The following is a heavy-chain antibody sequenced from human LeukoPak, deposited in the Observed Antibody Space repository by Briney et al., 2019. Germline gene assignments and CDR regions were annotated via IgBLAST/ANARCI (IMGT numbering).Heavy chain of an antibody. CDR1: GFSFSSYW. J-gene: IGHJ4*02. Sequence: GGSLRLSCAASGFSFSSYWMTWVRQAPGKGLEWVANIKQDGSEQYYVDSVKGRFTICRDNAKTSLYLQMNSLRAEDTAEYYCARQSPVRDHYFDSSGPLDYWGQGTLVTVSS. D-gene: IGHD3-22*01. CDR2: IKQDGSEQ. V-gene: IGHV3-7*01. CDR3: ARQSPVRDHYFDSSGPLDY.